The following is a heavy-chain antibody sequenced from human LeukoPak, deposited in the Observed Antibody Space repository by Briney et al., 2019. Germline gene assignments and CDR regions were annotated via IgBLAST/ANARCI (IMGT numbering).Heavy chain of an antibody. CDR3: ARVSGYYDFWSGYFYYYYYYMDV. CDR2: MNPNSGNT. CDR1: GYTFTSYD. Sequence: ASVKVSCKASGYTFTSYDINWVRQATGQGLEWMGWMNPNSGNTGYAQKFQGRVTITRNTSISTAYMELSSPRSEDTAVYYCARVSGYYDFWSGYFYYYYYYMDVWGKGTTVTVSS. D-gene: IGHD3-3*01. V-gene: IGHV1-8*03. J-gene: IGHJ6*03.